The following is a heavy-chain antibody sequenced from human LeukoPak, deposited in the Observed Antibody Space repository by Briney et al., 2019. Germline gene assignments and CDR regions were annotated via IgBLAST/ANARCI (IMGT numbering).Heavy chain of an antibody. V-gene: IGHV4-30-4*01. Sequence: SETLSLTCTVSGGSIGSGDYYWSWIRQPPGKGLEWIGYNYYSGSTYYNPSLKSRVTISLDTSKNQFSLKLSSVTAADTAVYYCARAPGDYGYVDYWGQGTLVTVSS. CDR2: NYYSGST. J-gene: IGHJ4*02. CDR3: ARAPGDYGYVDY. CDR1: GGSIGSGDYY. D-gene: IGHD4/OR15-4a*01.